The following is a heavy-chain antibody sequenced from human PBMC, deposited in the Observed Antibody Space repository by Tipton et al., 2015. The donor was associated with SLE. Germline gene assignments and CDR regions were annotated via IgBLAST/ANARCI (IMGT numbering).Heavy chain of an antibody. D-gene: IGHD3-3*02. CDR1: GGSISSSGYD. V-gene: IGHV4-61*05. Sequence: TLSLTCTVSGGSISSSGYDWGWIRQPPGKGLEWIAYIYHSGITNYNPSLQSRVTISVDRSKNQFSLKLTSVTAADTAVYYCARGPPFMEWERNWFDPWGQGTQVTVSS. CDR2: IYHSGIT. CDR3: ARGPPFMEWERNWFDP. J-gene: IGHJ5*02.